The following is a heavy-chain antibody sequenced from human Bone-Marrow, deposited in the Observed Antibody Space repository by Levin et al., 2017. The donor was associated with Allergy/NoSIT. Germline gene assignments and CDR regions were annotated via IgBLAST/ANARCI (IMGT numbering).Heavy chain of an antibody. D-gene: IGHD2-2*01. V-gene: IGHV4-34*01. CDR3: ARGVVPDPMYYHAYYGMDI. Sequence: SQTLSLTCAVSGGSFRGYFWTWIRQPPGKGLEWIGEIDHSGNNNCNSSLKSRVSISVDMSKKQVSLRLSSVSASDSAVYYCARGVVPDPMYYHAYYGMDIWGLGTTVIVSS. CDR2: IDHSGNN. CDR1: GGSFRGYF. J-gene: IGHJ6*02.